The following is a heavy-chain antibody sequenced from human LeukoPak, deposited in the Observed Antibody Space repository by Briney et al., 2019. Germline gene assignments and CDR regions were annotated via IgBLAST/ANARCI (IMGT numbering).Heavy chain of an antibody. J-gene: IGHJ4*02. CDR3: VIRLPHTTGYRFDD. D-gene: IGHD3-9*01. CDR1: GFTFSSYG. Sequence: GGSLRLSCAASGFTFSSYGMHWVRQAPGKGLEWVSYISSSSRTIYYADSVKGRFTISRDNAKNSLYLQVNSLKTEDTAVYYCVIRLPHTTGYRFDDWGQGTLVTVSS. V-gene: IGHV3-48*01. CDR2: ISSSSRTI.